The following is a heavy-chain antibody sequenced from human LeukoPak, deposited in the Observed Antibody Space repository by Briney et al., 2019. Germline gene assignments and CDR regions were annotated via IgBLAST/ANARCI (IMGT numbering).Heavy chain of an antibody. V-gene: IGHV3-30*03. CDR2: ISYDGSNK. Sequence: GGSLRLSCAASGFTFSSYGMHWVRQAPGKGLEWVAVISYDGSNKYYADSVKGRFTISRDNSKNTLYLQMNSLRAEDTAVYYCVGAAGGDAFDIWGQGTMVTVSS. CDR3: VGAAGGDAFDI. CDR1: GFTFSSYG. J-gene: IGHJ3*02. D-gene: IGHD6-13*01.